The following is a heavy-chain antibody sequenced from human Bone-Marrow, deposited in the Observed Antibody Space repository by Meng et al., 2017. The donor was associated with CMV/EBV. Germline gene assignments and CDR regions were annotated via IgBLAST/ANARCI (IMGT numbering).Heavy chain of an antibody. CDR3: ATYRQSGMADY. D-gene: IGHD4-11*01. V-gene: IGHV3-23*01. CDR1: GLIFSTYA. Sequence: LSGAASGLIFSTYAMNWVRQAPGKGLEWVSNIWADGGTQYADAVKGRFTISRDDSRNTVFLQMDSLTDEDTAVYYCATYRQSGMADYWGPGTLVTVSS. CDR2: IWADGGT. J-gene: IGHJ4*02.